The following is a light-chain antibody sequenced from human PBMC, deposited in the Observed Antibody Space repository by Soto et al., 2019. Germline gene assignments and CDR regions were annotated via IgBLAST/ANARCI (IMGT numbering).Light chain of an antibody. V-gene: IGKV3-20*01. CDR3: QQYGSSPRT. CDR1: QSVSSSY. Sequence: EIVLTQSPGTLSLSPGERATLSCRASQSVSSSYLAWYQQKPGQAPRLLIYGASSRATGIPDRFSGSGSGTDFTLTISRLEPEDFALYYCQQYGSSPRTFGPGTKVEIK. J-gene: IGKJ1*01. CDR2: GAS.